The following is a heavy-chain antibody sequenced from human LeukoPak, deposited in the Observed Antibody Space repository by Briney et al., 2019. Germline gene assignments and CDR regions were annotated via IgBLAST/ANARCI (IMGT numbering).Heavy chain of an antibody. J-gene: IGHJ4*02. D-gene: IGHD3-22*01. Sequence: SVKVSCKASGGTFSSYATSWVRQAPGQGLKWMGRIIPIFGTANYAQKFQGRVTITTDESTSTAYMELSSLRSEDTAVYYCARDVKPLAYYDSSGYYVWGQGTLVTVSS. CDR2: IIPIFGTA. V-gene: IGHV1-69*05. CDR1: GGTFSSYA. CDR3: ARDVKPLAYYDSSGYYV.